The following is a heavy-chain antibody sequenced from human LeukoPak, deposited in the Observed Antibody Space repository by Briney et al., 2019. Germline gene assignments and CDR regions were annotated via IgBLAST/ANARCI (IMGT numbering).Heavy chain of an antibody. J-gene: IGHJ4*02. D-gene: IGHD5-18*01. V-gene: IGHV4-39*01. Sequence: SETLSLTXTVSGGSIRTITYYWGWIRQPPGEGLEWIGSFYYSGIIYYNPSLKSRITISVDTSKSQFSLNMTSVTAADTAVYYCARQRHSYGSDYWGQGTLVTVSS. CDR2: FYYSGII. CDR3: ARQRHSYGSDY. CDR1: GGSIRTITYY.